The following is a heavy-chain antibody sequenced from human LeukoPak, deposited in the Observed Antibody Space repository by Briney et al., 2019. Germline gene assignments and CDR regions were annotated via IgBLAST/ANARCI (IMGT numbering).Heavy chain of an antibody. CDR2: IWNAGTNT. J-gene: IGHJ4*02. V-gene: IGHV3-33*01. CDR3: AGDTPPGGDYYFDY. D-gene: IGHD3-16*01. Sequence: GGSLRLSCAASGFSFSTYGMHWVRQAPGKGLEWVALIWNAGTNTYYADFVKGRFTISRDNSKNTLYLQMNSLRAEDTAVYYCAGDTPPGGDYYFDYRGQGTLVIVSS. CDR1: GFSFSTYG.